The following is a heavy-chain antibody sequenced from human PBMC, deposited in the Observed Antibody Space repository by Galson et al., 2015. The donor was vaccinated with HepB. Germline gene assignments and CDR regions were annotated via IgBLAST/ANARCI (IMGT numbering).Heavy chain of an antibody. CDR3: ARVGYDILTGDSRGWFDP. J-gene: IGHJ5*02. Sequence: SVKVSCKASGYTFTTYAIHWVRQAPGQRLEWMGWMNAGNGNTKYSQKFQGRVTISKDTSASTAYMELSSLRSEDTAVYYCARVGYDILTGDSRGWFDPWGQGTLVTVSS. D-gene: IGHD3-9*01. CDR2: MNAGNGNT. CDR1: GYTFTTYA. V-gene: IGHV1-3*01.